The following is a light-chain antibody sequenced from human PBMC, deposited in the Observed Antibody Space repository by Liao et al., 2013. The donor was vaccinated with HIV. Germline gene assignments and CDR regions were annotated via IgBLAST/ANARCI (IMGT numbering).Light chain of an antibody. CDR3: QVWGTTIDHWV. CDR2: YDT. Sequence: SYVLAQPPSVSVAPGKTAKITCGGSSIGSKSVHWYQQKPGQAPVLVIYYDTDRPSGIPDRFSGSNSANTATLTISRVEAGDEADYYCQVWGTTIDHWVFGGGTKLTVL. J-gene: IGLJ3*02. CDR1: SIGSKS. V-gene: IGLV3-21*04.